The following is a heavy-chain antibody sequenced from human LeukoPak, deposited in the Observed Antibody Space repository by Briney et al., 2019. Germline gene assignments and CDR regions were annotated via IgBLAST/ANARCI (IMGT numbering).Heavy chain of an antibody. CDR2: INPHSGGT. V-gene: IGHV1-2*02. J-gene: IGHJ4*02. Sequence: ASVKVSCKASGYTLTSYYMHWVRQAPGQGLEWMGWINPHSGGTNYAQKFQGRVTMTRDTSISTAYMELSRLRSDDTAVFYCARVKRVYDSSGYYSYASDYWGQGTLVTVSS. D-gene: IGHD3-22*01. CDR1: GYTLTSYY. CDR3: ARVKRVYDSSGYYSYASDY.